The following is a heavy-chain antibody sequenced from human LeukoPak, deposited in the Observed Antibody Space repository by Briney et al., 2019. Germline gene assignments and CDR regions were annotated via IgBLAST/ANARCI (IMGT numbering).Heavy chain of an antibody. D-gene: IGHD3-10*01. V-gene: IGHV4-59*01. CDR1: GGSISSYN. Sequence: SETLSLTCTVSGGSISSYNWSWIRQPPGKGLEWIGYIYYSGSTNYNPSLKSRVTISVDTSKNQFSLKLSSVTAADTAVYYCARGRSRGDAFDIWGQGTMVTVSS. CDR2: IYYSGST. J-gene: IGHJ3*02. CDR3: ARGRSRGDAFDI.